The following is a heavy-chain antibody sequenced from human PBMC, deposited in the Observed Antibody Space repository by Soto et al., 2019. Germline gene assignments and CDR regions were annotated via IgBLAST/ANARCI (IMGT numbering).Heavy chain of an antibody. CDR3: ARMGDSSGYSGCFDP. Sequence: EVQLVESGGGLVQPGGSLRLSCAASGFSVSSNYMSWVRQAPGKGLEWVSVIYSGGSTYYADSVKGRFTISRDNSKNTLYLQMNSLRAEDTVVYYCARMGDSSGYSGCFDPWGQGTLVTVSS. CDR1: GFSVSSNY. J-gene: IGHJ5*02. V-gene: IGHV3-66*01. CDR2: IYSGGST. D-gene: IGHD3-22*01.